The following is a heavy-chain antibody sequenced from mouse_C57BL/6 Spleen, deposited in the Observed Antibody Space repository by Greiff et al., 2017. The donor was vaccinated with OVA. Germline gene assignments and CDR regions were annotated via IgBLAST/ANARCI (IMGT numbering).Heavy chain of an antibody. D-gene: IGHD4-1*01. V-gene: IGHV1-50*01. J-gene: IGHJ4*01. CDR2: IDPSDSYT. CDR3: AGTGTGMDY. CDR1: GYTFTSYW. Sequence: VQLQQPGAELVKPGASVKLSCKASGYTFTSYWMQWVKQRPGQGLEWIGEIDPSDSYTNYNQKFKGKATLTVDTSSSTAYMQLSSLTSEDSAVYYCAGTGTGMDYWGQGTSVTVSS.